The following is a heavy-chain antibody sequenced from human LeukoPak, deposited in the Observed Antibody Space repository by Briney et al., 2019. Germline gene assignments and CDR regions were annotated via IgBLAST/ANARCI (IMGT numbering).Heavy chain of an antibody. V-gene: IGHV4-59*01. CDR3: AGVRGKYSGSYCPIFFDY. Sequence: PSGTLSLTCTVSGGSISSYYWSWIRQPPGKGREWIGYIYYSGSTNYNPSIKRRVTISVDTSKNQVSLKLSSVPAADPAVDYCAGVRGKYSGSYCPIFFDYWGQGALVTVPS. J-gene: IGHJ4*02. CDR1: GGSISSYY. CDR2: IYYSGST. D-gene: IGHD1-26*01.